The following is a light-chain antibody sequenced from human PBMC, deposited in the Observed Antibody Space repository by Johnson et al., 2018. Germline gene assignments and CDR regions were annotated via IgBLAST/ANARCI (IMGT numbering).Light chain of an antibody. Sequence: SVLTQPPSVSAAPGQKVTISCSGSSSNIGNNYVSWYQQLPGTAPKLLIYKNNKRPSGIPDRFSGPKSGTSATLGITGLQTGDEADYYCGTWDSSLSAGNVFGTGTKVTVL. J-gene: IGLJ1*01. CDR3: GTWDSSLSAGNV. CDR1: SSNIGNNY. CDR2: KNN. V-gene: IGLV1-51*02.